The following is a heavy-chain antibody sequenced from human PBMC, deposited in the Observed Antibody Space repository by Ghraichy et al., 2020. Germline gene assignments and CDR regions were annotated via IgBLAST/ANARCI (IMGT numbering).Heavy chain of an antibody. Sequence: GGSLRLSCAASGFTFSSYAMSWVRQAPGKGLEWVSAISGSGGSTYYADSVKGRFTISRDNSKNTLYLQMNSLRAEDTAVYYCAKTQAGSSGYYNLPYYYGMDVWGQGTTVTVSS. V-gene: IGHV3-23*01. D-gene: IGHD3-22*01. CDR1: GFTFSSYA. CDR3: AKTQAGSSGYYNLPYYYGMDV. J-gene: IGHJ6*02. CDR2: ISGSGGST.